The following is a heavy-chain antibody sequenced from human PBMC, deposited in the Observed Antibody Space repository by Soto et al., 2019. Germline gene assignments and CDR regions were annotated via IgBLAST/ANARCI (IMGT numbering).Heavy chain of an antibody. D-gene: IGHD3-22*01. CDR3: ASYYYDSSGYYHYFDY. CDR2: ISGSGGST. Sequence: EVQLLESGGGLVQPGGSLRVSCAASGFTFSSYGMSWVRQAPGKGLEWVLGISGSGGSTYYEDTVKGRFTISRDNSKNTLYLQMNSLRVEDTASYYCASYYYDSSGYYHYFDYWGQGILVTVSS. J-gene: IGHJ4*02. CDR1: GFTFSSYG. V-gene: IGHV3-23*01.